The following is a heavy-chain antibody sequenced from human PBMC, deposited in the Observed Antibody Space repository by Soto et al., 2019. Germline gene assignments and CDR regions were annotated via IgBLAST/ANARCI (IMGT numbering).Heavy chain of an antibody. CDR3: ARAGSGTGNYYYYGMDV. V-gene: IGHV3-30-3*01. CDR2: ISYDGSNK. CDR1: GFTFSSYA. Sequence: GGSLRLSCAASGFTFSSYAMHWVRQAPGKGLEWVAVISYDGSNKYYADSVKGRFTISRDNSKNTLYLQMNSLRAEDTAVYYCARAGSGTGNYYYYGMDVWGQGTTVTVSS. D-gene: IGHD3-10*01. J-gene: IGHJ6*02.